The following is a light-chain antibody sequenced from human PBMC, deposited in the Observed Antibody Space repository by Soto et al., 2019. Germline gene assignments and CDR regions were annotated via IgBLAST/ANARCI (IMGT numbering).Light chain of an antibody. J-gene: IGLJ3*02. CDR1: NIGNKS. V-gene: IGLV3-21*02. CDR3: QVRDSSNDYLV. Sequence: SYELTQPPSVSVAPGQTARITCEGHNIGNKSVHWYQQRPGQAPVVVVYDDTDRPSGIPERFSGSNSGNTATLTISRVEAEDGADYYCQVRDSSNDYLVFGGGTKLTVL. CDR2: DDT.